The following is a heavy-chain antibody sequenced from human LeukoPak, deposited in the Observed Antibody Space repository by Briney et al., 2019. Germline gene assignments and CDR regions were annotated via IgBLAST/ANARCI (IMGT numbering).Heavy chain of an antibody. D-gene: IGHD3-22*01. CDR3: AKGVRRSSDYSSPVDY. J-gene: IGHJ4*02. CDR1: GFTFSSYE. V-gene: IGHV3-48*03. Sequence: GGSLRLSCAASGFTFSSYEMNWVRQAPGKGLEWVSYISSSGSNIYYADSVKGRFTISRDNSRNTLYLQMNSLRAEDTAVYYCAKGVRRSSDYSSPVDYWGQGTLVTVSS. CDR2: ISSSGSNI.